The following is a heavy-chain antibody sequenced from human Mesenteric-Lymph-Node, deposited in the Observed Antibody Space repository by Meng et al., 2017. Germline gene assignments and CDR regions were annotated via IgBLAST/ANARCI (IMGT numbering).Heavy chain of an antibody. V-gene: IGHV4-31*03. CDR2: IYYSGST. Sequence: QVQLQESGPGLVKPSQTLSLTCTVSGGSISSGGHSWSWILQHPGKGLEWIAYIYYSGSTYYNPSLKSRVILSVDTSKNQFSLKLSSVTAADTAVYYCARVDSSGYFLDYWGQGTLVTVSS. J-gene: IGHJ4*01. CDR3: ARVDSSGYFLDY. CDR1: GGSISSGGHS. D-gene: IGHD3-22*01.